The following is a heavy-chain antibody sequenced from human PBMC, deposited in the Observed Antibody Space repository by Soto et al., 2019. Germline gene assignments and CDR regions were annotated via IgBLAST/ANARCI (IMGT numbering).Heavy chain of an antibody. V-gene: IGHV1-2*02. Sequence: ASVKVSCKTSGNPFMGHYIHWLRQAPGQGFEWLGYISNSGDTKFSQNFQGRVSMTRDTSITTAYMELRGLQSGDTAVYYCAAGGSRYAFWGQGTLVTVSS. CDR2: YISNSGDT. J-gene: IGHJ4*02. CDR1: GNPFMGHY. CDR3: AAGGSRYAF. D-gene: IGHD6-13*01.